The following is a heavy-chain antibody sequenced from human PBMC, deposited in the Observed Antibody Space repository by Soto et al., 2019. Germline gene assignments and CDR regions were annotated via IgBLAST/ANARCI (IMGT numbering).Heavy chain of an antibody. CDR1: RGSASSRPYH. CDR2: IYYRVST. V-gene: IGHV4-61*01. CDR3: ARGRWQWPEGVSYYFDY. D-gene: IGHD6-19*01. J-gene: IGHJ4*01. Sequence: QTLSLTYTFSRGSASSRPYHGRCIRQPPGKGLEWIEYIYYRVSTNYNPSLKSLVTISVDTFTNQFSPKLSPVTGADTAVYYWARGRWQWPEGVSYYFDYWGHGTLVTVS.